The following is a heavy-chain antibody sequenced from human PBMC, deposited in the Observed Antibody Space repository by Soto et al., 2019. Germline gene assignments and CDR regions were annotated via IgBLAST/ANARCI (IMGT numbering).Heavy chain of an antibody. CDR1: GFSLSTSGVG. Sequence: SGPTLVNPTQTLTLTCTFSGFSLSTSGVGVGWIRQPPGKALEWLALIYWNDDKRYSPSLKSRLTITKDTSKNQVVLTMTNMDPVDTATYYCAHSGPYYDFWSGYAPGYWRQGTLVTVSS. CDR3: AHSGPYYDFWSGYAPGY. V-gene: IGHV2-5*01. CDR2: IYWNDDK. D-gene: IGHD3-3*01. J-gene: IGHJ4*02.